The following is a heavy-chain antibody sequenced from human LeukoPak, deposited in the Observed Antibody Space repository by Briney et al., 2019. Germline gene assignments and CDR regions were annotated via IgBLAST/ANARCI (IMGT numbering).Heavy chain of an antibody. V-gene: IGHV3-30*18. CDR2: ISYDGSNK. Sequence: GGSLRLSCAASGFTFSSYGMHWVRQAPGKGLEWVAVISYDGSNKYYADSVKGRFTISRDNSKNTLYLQMNSLRAEDTAVYYCAKDLSYSSGPNWFDPWGQGTLVTVSS. CDR3: AKDLSYSSGPNWFDP. J-gene: IGHJ5*02. CDR1: GFTFSSYG. D-gene: IGHD6-19*01.